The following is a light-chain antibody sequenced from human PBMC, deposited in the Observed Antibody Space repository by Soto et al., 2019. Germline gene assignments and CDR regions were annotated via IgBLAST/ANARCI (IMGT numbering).Light chain of an antibody. CDR1: SSNIGGNS. J-gene: IGLJ1*01. Sequence: QSVLTQPPSVSAAPGQKVTISCSGSSSNIGGNSVSWYQQLPGTAPKLLIYDDNNRPSGIPGRFSGSKSGTSATLGITGFQTGDEADYYCGSWDSSMSAYVFGTGTKVTVL. V-gene: IGLV1-51*01. CDR2: DDN. CDR3: GSWDSSMSAYV.